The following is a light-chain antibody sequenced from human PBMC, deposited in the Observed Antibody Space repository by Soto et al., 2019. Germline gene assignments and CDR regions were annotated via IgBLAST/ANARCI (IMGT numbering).Light chain of an antibody. CDR3: MQGTYWPPT. CDR2: KAS. Sequence: DVVMTQSPLSLPVTLGQPASISCRSSQSIVYSDGKAYLSWFQQRPGQSPRRLIYKASNRDSGVXDXCSGSGSGTDFTLQIDRVEAEDVGIYYCMQGTYWPPTFGRGTRVEIK. V-gene: IGKV2-30*01. J-gene: IGKJ1*01. CDR1: QSIVYSDGKAY.